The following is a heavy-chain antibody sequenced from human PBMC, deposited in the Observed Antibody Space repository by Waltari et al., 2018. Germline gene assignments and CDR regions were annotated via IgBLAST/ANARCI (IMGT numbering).Heavy chain of an antibody. CDR1: GGTFSSYA. CDR3: AIAYYYGSGSDSYYYMDV. V-gene: IGHV1-69*05. CDR2: IIPIVGTA. J-gene: IGHJ6*03. D-gene: IGHD3-10*01. Sequence: QVQLVQSGAEVKKPGSSVKVSCKASGGTFSSYAISWVRQAPGQGLEWMGGIIPIVGTANYAQKFQGRVTITTDESTSTAYMELSSLRSEDTAVYYCAIAYYYGSGSDSYYYMDVWGKGTTVTVSS.